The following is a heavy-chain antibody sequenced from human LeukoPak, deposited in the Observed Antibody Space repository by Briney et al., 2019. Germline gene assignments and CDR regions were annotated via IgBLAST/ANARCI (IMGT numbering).Heavy chain of an antibody. D-gene: IGHD3-10*01. V-gene: IGHV3-7*03. CDR2: IKQDGSEK. CDR3: AKRDYGSGSYDKKYYFDY. J-gene: IGHJ4*02. CDR1: GFTFSSYW. Sequence: GGSLRLSCAASGFTFSSYWMSWVRQAPGKGLEWVANIKQDGSEKYYADSVKGRFTISRDNSKNTLYLQMNSLRAEDTAVYYCAKRDYGSGSYDKKYYFDYWGQGTLVTVSS.